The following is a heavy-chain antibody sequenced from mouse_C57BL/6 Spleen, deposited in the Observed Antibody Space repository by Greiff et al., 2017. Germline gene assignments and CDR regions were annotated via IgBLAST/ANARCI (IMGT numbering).Heavy chain of an antibody. D-gene: IGHD2-2*01. J-gene: IGHJ2*01. CDR3: ARGGIYYGYDVMDY. CDR1: GYTFTSYW. CDR2: INPSNGGT. V-gene: IGHV1-53*01. Sequence: VQLQQPGTELVKPGASVKLSCKASGYTFTSYWLHWVKQRPGQGLEWIGNINPSNGGTNYNEKFKSKATLTVDKSSSTAYMQLSSLTSEDSAVYYCARGGIYYGYDVMDYWGQGTTLTVSS.